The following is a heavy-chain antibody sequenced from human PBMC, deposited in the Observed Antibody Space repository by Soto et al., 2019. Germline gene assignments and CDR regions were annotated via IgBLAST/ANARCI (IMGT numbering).Heavy chain of an antibody. Sequence: GGSLRLSCAASGFTFSSYAMSWVRQAPGKGLEWVSAISGSGGSTYYADSVKGRFTISRDNSKNTLYLQMNSLRAEDTAVYYCAKVPRLRPTVYYDYWGQGTLVTVSS. CDR2: ISGSGGST. CDR1: GFTFSSYA. J-gene: IGHJ4*02. CDR3: AKVPRLRPTVYYDY. V-gene: IGHV3-23*01. D-gene: IGHD5-12*01.